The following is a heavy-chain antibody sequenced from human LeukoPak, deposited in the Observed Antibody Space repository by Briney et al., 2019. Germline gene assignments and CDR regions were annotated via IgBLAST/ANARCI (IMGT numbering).Heavy chain of an antibody. V-gene: IGHV4-4*02. CDR3: ARDGIHCSSTSCPQGNYYGMDV. D-gene: IGHD2-2*01. Sequence: SETLSLTCAVSGGSISSSNWWSWVRQPPGKGLEWIGEIYHSGSTNYNPSLKSRVTISVDKSKNQFSLKLSSVTAADTAVYYCARDGIHCSSTSCPQGNYYGMDVWGQGTTVTVSS. CDR1: GGSISSSNW. CDR2: IYHSGST. J-gene: IGHJ6*02.